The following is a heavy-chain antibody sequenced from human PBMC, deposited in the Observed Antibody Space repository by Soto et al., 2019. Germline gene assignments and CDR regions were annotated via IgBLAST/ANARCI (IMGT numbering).Heavy chain of an antibody. D-gene: IGHD2-2*01. CDR2: ISGSGGST. CDR3: AKVFEGSTAEPCDY. CDR1: GFTFSSYA. Sequence: EVQLLESGGGLVQPGGSLRLSCAASGFTFSSYAMSWVRQAPGNGLEWVSAISGSGGSTYYADSVKGRFTISRDNSKNTLYLQMNSLRAEDTAVYYCAKVFEGSTAEPCDYWGQGTLVTVSS. J-gene: IGHJ4*02. V-gene: IGHV3-23*01.